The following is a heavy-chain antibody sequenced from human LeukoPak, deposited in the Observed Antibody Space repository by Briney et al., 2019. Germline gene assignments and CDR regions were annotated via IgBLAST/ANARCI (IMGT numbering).Heavy chain of an antibody. Sequence: ASVKVSCKASGGTFSSYAISWVRQAPGQGLEWMGGIIPIFGTANYAQKFQGRVTITADKSTSTAYMELSSLRSEDTAVYYCATDKTYYYDSSGYYLAFVDYWGQGTLVTVSS. J-gene: IGHJ4*02. D-gene: IGHD3-22*01. CDR3: ATDKTYYYDSSGYYLAFVDY. V-gene: IGHV1-69*06. CDR2: IIPIFGTA. CDR1: GGTFSSYA.